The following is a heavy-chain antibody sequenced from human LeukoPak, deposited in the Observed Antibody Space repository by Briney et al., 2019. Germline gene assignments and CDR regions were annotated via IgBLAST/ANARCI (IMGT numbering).Heavy chain of an antibody. V-gene: IGHV3-23*01. CDR3: AKDLYNSGWYGYFDY. D-gene: IGHD6-19*01. Sequence: PGGSLRLSCAASGFTFSSYAMTWVRQAPGKGLEWVSAISDDGASTFYADSVKGRFTISRDNSMDTLSLQMNSLRAEDTAAYYCAKDLYNSGWYGYFDYWGQGTLVTVSS. CDR1: GFTFSSYA. J-gene: IGHJ4*02. CDR2: ISDDGAST.